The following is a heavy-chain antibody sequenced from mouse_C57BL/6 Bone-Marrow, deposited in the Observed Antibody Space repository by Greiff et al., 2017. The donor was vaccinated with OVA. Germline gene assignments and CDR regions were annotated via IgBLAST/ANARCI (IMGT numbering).Heavy chain of an antibody. CDR1: GYTFTSYW. CDR2: IYPGNSDT. D-gene: IGHD1-1*01. J-gene: IGHJ3*01. V-gene: IGHV1-5*01. Sequence: VQLQQSGTVLARPGASVKMSCKTSGYTFTSYWMHWVKQRPGQGLEWIGAIYPGNSDTSYNQKFKGKAKLTAVTSASTAYMEFSSLTNEDSAVYYCTRGIYGSSSWFAYWGQGTLVTVSA. CDR3: TRGIYGSSSWFAY.